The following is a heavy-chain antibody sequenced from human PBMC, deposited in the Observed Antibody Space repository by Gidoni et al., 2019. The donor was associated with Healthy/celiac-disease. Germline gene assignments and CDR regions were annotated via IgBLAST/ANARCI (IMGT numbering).Heavy chain of an antibody. V-gene: IGHV3-53*01. J-gene: IGHJ3*02. CDR1: GATVSGNY. D-gene: IGHD3-9*01. CDR2: LYSGGST. Sequence: EVQLVESGGGLIQPGGYRRLSCAASGATVSGNYMGWVRQAPGKGLEWVSVLYSGGSTYYADSVKGRFTISRDNSKNTLYLQMNSLSAEDTAVYYCARDKRYFDAFDIWGQGTMVTVSS. CDR3: ARDKRYFDAFDI.